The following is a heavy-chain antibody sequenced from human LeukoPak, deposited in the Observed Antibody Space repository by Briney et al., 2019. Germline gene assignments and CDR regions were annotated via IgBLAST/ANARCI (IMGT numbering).Heavy chain of an antibody. J-gene: IGHJ6*03. V-gene: IGHV1-3*01. CDR2: MNAGNGNT. CDR1: GYIFTDYA. D-gene: IGHD2-15*01. Sequence: ASVKVSCKASGYIFTDYAIHWLRQAPGQRPEWMGWMNAGNGNTKYSHKFQGRITLIRDTSAATAYMEVSSLRHDDLAVYYCAGGRGTSGSNRDFYYYYYMDVWGKGTTVTVSS. CDR3: AGGRGTSGSNRDFYYYYYMDV.